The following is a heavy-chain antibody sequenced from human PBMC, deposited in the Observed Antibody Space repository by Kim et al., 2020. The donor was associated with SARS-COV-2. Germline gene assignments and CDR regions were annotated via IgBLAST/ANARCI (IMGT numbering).Heavy chain of an antibody. V-gene: IGHV3-23*01. CDR2: ITNTGRGA. CDR1: GFTFSSDA. J-gene: IGHJ4*02. CDR3: AKDHPTYLDF. Sequence: GGSLRLSCAASGFTFSSDAMSWVRQAPGKGLEWVSTITNTGRGAYYADSVKGRFTISRDTSKNTLYLQMNSLRAEDTALYYCAKDHPTYLDFWGQGTLVTVSS.